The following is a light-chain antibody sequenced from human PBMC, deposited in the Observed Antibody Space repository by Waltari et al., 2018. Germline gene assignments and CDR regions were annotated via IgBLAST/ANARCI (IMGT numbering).Light chain of an antibody. CDR1: TSNRGQNY. V-gene: IGLV1-47*01. CDR3: ATWDDSLSGRV. Sequence: QSVLTQPPSASGTPGQTVSISCSGSTSNRGQNYVYWYQQFPGTAPRLLLYRNDLRPSGVPDRFSGSKSGTSASLAISGLRSEDEADYYCATWDDSLSGRVFGGGTELTVL. CDR2: RND. J-gene: IGLJ3*02.